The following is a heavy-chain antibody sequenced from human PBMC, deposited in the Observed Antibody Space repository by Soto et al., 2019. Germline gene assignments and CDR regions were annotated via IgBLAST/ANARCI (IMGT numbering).Heavy chain of an antibody. D-gene: IGHD3-22*01. J-gene: IGHJ6*02. V-gene: IGHV1-18*01. CDR3: VKDRDSNSWPSRDV. CDR1: GYTFTRNG. CDR2: ISPKSGSI. Sequence: ASVKVSCKTSGYTFTRNGISWVRQAPGQGLEWMGWISPKSGSIKYAQKFQGRVIMTTDTSTSTAYMELRSLRSDDAAVYYCVKDRDSNSWPSRDVWGPGTTVTVSS.